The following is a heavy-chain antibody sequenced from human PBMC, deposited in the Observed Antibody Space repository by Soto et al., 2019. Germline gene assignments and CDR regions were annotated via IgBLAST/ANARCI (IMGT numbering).Heavy chain of an antibody. CDR3: ASAAVTGTAGLDF. D-gene: IGHD6-19*01. CDR2: INPNSGGT. CDR1: GYTFSGFY. V-gene: IGHV1-2*02. J-gene: IGHJ4*02. Sequence: ASVKVSCKASGYTFSGFYMHWVRQAPGQGLEWMGWINPNSGGTKSAEKFQGRVTMTRDTSISTAYMELSRLTSDDTAVYYCASAAVTGTAGLDFWGKGTQVTVSS.